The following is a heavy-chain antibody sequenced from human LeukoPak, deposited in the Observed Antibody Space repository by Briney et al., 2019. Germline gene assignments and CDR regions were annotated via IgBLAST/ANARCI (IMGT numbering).Heavy chain of an antibody. D-gene: IGHD1-1*01. CDR3: ARDDRESNDGYPAPDY. Sequence: QSGGSLRLSCAASGFTFSRHWMNWVRQAPGKGLEWVATTNLDGGAGYYVDSVKGRFTISRDNAKNSLYLQMNSLRVEDTAVYYCARDDRESNDGYPAPDYWGQGTPVTVSS. CDR2: TNLDGGAG. V-gene: IGHV3-7*05. CDR1: GFTFSRHW. J-gene: IGHJ4*02.